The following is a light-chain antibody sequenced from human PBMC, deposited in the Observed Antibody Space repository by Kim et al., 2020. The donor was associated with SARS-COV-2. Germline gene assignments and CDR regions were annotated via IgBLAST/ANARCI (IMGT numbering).Light chain of an antibody. CDR2: GKN. CDR3: NSRNSNDNVV. CDR1: SLRSYC. Sequence: VALAQRFRSTCQGHSLRSYCSTWYQQRPAHAPIIVIYGKNHRPSGIPVRFSGSGSGNTASLTITGTQAGDEADYYCNSRNSNDNVVFGGGTQLTVL. V-gene: IGLV3-19*01. J-gene: IGLJ2*01.